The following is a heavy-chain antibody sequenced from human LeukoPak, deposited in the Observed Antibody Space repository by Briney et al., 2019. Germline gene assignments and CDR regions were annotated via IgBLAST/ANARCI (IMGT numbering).Heavy chain of an antibody. V-gene: IGHV3-48*04. CDR1: GFTFSSYW. J-gene: IGHJ6*02. CDR2: ISSSGSTI. D-gene: IGHD3-10*01. Sequence: GGSLRLSCAASGFTFSSYWMNWVRQAPGKGLEWVSYISSSGSTIYYADSVKGRFTISRDNAKNSLYLQMNSLRAEDTAVYYCARDSGSGIYYYYYGMDVWGQGTTVTVSS. CDR3: ARDSGSGIYYYYYGMDV.